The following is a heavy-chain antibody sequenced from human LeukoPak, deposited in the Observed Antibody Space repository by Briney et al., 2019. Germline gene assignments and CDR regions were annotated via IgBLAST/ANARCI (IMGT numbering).Heavy chain of an antibody. J-gene: IGHJ3*02. Sequence: GGSLRLSCAASGFTFSSSGMHWVRQAPGKGLEWVAVISYDGSNKYYADSVKGRFTISRDNSKNTLYLQMNSLRAEDTAVYYCAKVLPIVVVPAEAFDIWGQGTMVTVSS. CDR2: ISYDGSNK. V-gene: IGHV3-30*18. CDR1: GFTFSSSG. D-gene: IGHD2-2*01. CDR3: AKVLPIVVVPAEAFDI.